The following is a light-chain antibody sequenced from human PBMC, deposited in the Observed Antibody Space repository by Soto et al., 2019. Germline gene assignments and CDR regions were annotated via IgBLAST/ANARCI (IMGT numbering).Light chain of an antibody. CDR2: LNSDGSH. J-gene: IGLJ3*02. CDR3: QTWGTGIRV. Sequence: QSVLTQSPSASASLGASVKLTCTLSSGHSSYAIAWHQQQPEKGPRYLMKLNSDGSHSKGDGIPDRFSGSSSGAERYLTISSLQSEDEADYYCQTWGTGIRVFGGGTKADRP. CDR1: SGHSSYA. V-gene: IGLV4-69*01.